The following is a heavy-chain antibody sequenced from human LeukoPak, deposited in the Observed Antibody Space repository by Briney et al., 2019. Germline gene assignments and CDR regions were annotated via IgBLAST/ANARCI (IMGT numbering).Heavy chain of an antibody. J-gene: IGHJ4*02. V-gene: IGHV4-38-2*01. CDR2: IYHTGST. CDR3: ARHLGPYSGGRHPPVN. D-gene: IGHD1-26*01. CDR1: GYSIRSGDY. Sequence: ASETLSLTCGVSGYSIRSGDYWGWIRQPPGKGLEWIGSIYHTGSTYYNPSLKSRVTISLDESENQFSLNLNSLTAADTAVYYCARHLGPYSGGRHPPVNGGPGTLVTVSS.